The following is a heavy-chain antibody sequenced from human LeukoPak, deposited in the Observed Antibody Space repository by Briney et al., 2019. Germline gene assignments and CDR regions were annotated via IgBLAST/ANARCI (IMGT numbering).Heavy chain of an antibody. J-gene: IGHJ5*02. CDR1: GGSISSGGYY. V-gene: IGHV4-31*03. CDR3: ARGGTTVAGTFWFDP. CDR2: IYYSGST. Sequence: PSQTLSLTCTVSGGSISSGGYYWSWIRQHPGKGLEWIGYIYYSGSTYYNPSLKSRVTISVDTSKNQFSLKLSSVTAADTAVYYCARGGTTVAGTFWFDPWGQGTLVTVSS. D-gene: IGHD6-19*01.